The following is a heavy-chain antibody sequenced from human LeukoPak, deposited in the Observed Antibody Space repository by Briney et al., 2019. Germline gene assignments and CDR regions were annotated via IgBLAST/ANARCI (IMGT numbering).Heavy chain of an antibody. V-gene: IGHV3-48*03. J-gene: IGHJ4*02. CDR2: ISSSGSTI. CDR3: ARGSSSRPEAWGY. D-gene: IGHD6-6*01. CDR1: GFTFSSYE. Sequence: PGGSLRLSCAASGFTFSSYEMNWVRQAPGKGLEWISYISSSGSTIYYADSVKGRFTIPRDNAKNSLYLQMNSLRAEDTAVYYCARGSSSRPEAWGYWGQGTLVTVSS.